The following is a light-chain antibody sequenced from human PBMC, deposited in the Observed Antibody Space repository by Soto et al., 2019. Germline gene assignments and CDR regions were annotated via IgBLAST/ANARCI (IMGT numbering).Light chain of an antibody. Sequence: QSVLTQPPSSSGTPGQRATIPRSGCNSNVGSRTVNWYEHLPGTAPTLLIFSNNQGPSGVLARFSGSKSGTSAALAISGLQSGDEGDYYCAAWDDSLNGFYLFGTGTKVTVL. V-gene: IGLV1-44*01. CDR2: SNN. J-gene: IGLJ1*01. CDR3: AAWDDSLNGFYL. CDR1: NSNVGSRT.